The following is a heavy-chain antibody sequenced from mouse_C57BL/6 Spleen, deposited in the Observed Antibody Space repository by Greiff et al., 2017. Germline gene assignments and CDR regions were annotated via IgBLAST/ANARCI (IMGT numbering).Heavy chain of an antibody. CDR3: ARFYYDLDY. V-gene: IGHV1-50*01. D-gene: IGHD1-1*01. J-gene: IGHJ2*01. CDR2: IDPSDSYT. Sequence: QVQLQQPGAELVKPGASVKLSCKASGYTFTSYWMQWVKQRPGQGLEWIGEIDPSDSYTNYNQKFKGKATLTVDTSSSTAYMQLSSLTSEDSAVYYCARFYYDLDYWGQGATLTVSS. CDR1: GYTFTSYW.